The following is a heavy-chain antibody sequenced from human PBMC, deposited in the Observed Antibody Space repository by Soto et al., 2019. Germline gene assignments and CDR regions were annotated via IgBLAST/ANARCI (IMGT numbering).Heavy chain of an antibody. Sequence: GGSLRLSCAASGFTFSSYSMSWVRQAPGKGLEWVSYISSSSSTIYYADSVKGRFTISRDNAKNSLYLQMNSMRAEDTDVYYSVRDRFVSALVFDYIWGSYRPTMGTAFDIWGQGTMVTVSS. J-gene: IGHJ3*02. CDR1: GFTFSSYS. D-gene: IGHD3-16*02. CDR3: VRDRFVSALVFDYIWGSYRPTMGTAFDI. V-gene: IGHV3-48*01. CDR2: ISSSSSTI.